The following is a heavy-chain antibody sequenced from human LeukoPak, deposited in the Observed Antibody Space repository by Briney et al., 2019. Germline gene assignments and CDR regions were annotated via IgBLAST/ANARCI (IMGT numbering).Heavy chain of an antibody. V-gene: IGHV1-46*01. CDR2: INPSGGST. J-gene: IGHJ4*02. Sequence: GASVKVSCKASGYTFTSYYMHWVRQAPGQGLEWMGIINPSGGSTSYAQKFQGRVTMTRDTSTSTVYMELSGLRSEDTAVYYCARDRRYYDSSGYYSFDYWGQGTLVTVSS. CDR1: GYTFTSYY. CDR3: ARDRRYYDSSGYYSFDY. D-gene: IGHD3-22*01.